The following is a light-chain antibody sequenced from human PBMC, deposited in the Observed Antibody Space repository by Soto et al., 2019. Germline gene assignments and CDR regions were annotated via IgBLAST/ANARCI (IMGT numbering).Light chain of an antibody. CDR3: QQYNNWPKT. Sequence: EIVMTQSPATLSVSPGERATLSCRASQSVSSNLAWYQQKPGQAPRLLIYGASTRATGIPARFSGSGFGTEFTLTISSLQSEDFAVYYCQQYNNWPKTVGQGTKVDIK. V-gene: IGKV3-15*01. CDR2: GAS. J-gene: IGKJ1*01. CDR1: QSVSSN.